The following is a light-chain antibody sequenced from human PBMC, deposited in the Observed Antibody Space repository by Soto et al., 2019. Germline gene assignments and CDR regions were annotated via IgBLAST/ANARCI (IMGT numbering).Light chain of an antibody. CDR1: RGHSSYG. CDR2: LNSDGSH. V-gene: IGLV4-69*01. Sequence: QSVLTQSPSASASLGASVKLTCTLSRGHSSYGIAWHQQQPEKGPRYLMKLNSDGSHSKGDGIPDRFSGSSSGAERYLTISSLQSEDEADYYCQTWGTGIPVFGGGTQLTVL. CDR3: QTWGTGIPV. J-gene: IGLJ7*01.